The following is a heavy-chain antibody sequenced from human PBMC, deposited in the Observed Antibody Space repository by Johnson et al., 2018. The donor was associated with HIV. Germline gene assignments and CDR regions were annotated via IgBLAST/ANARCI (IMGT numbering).Heavy chain of an antibody. CDR1: GFTVSSNY. CDR2: IYSGGST. Sequence: VQLVESGGGLIQPGGSLRLSCAASGFTVSSNYMSWVRQAPGKGLEWVSVIYSGGSTYYADSVKGRFTISRDNSKNTLYLQMNSLRAEDTAVYYCARVGFNTRGVVGHDAFDIWGQGTMVTVSS. V-gene: IGHV3-53*01. J-gene: IGHJ3*02. D-gene: IGHD3-10*01. CDR3: ARVGFNTRGVVGHDAFDI.